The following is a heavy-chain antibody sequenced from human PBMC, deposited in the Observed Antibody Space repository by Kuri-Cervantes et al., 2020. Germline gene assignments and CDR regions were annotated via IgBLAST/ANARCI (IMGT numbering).Heavy chain of an antibody. V-gene: IGHV3-30*03. D-gene: IGHD3-10*01. J-gene: IGHJ4*02. CDR3: ARDYYGPDY. CDR2: ISYDGSNK. CDR1: GFTFSSYG. Sequence: GESLKISCAASGFTFSSYGMHWVRQAPGKGLEWVAVISYDGSNKYYADSVKGRFTISRDNSKNTLYLQMNSLRAEDTAVYYCARDYYGPDYWGQGTLVTVSS.